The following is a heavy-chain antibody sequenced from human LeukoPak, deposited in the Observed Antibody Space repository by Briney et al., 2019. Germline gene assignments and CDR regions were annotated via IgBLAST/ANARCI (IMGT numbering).Heavy chain of an antibody. CDR2: TSGSSDFI. CDR3: AREILGEFGLDY. D-gene: IGHD3-3*01. CDR1: GFPFSRYS. Sequence: GGSLRLSCAASGFPFSRYSMNWVRQAPGKGLEWVSSTSGSSDFIYYADSVKGRFTISRDNAKNSLYLQMHSLRAEDTAVYFCAREILGEFGLDYWGQGALVTVSS. J-gene: IGHJ4*02. V-gene: IGHV3-21*01.